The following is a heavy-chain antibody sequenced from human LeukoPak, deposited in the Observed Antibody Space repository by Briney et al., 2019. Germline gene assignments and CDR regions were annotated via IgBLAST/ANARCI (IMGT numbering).Heavy chain of an antibody. CDR3: TRFYDTNSFDY. D-gene: IGHD3-16*01. Sequence: SQTLSLTCAISGDSVSGSSVAWTWIRQSPSGGLEWLGRTYYRSKWLVDYAESLKGRITINANTSKNQLSLQLHSVTPEDTAIYYCTRFYDTNSFDYWGQGTLVTVSS. V-gene: IGHV6-1*01. CDR2: TYYRSKWLV. J-gene: IGHJ4*02. CDR1: GDSVSGSSVA.